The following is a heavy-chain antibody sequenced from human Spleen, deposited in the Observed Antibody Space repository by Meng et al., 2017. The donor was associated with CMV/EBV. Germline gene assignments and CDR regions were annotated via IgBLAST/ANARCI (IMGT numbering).Heavy chain of an antibody. J-gene: IGHJ5*01. CDR1: GGSIKTYF. Sequence: ESLKISCTVSGGSIKTYFWSWIRQPPGRGLEWIGYIYYSSTSNYNPSLKSRVTISVDTSKNQFSLKLSSVTAADTAVYYCARGGMYASSWFDSWGQGTLVTVSS. CDR2: IYYSSTS. CDR3: ARGGMYASSWFDS. D-gene: IGHD2-8*01. V-gene: IGHV4-59*01.